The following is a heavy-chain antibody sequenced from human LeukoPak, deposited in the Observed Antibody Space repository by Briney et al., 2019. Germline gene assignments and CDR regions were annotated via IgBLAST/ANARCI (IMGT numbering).Heavy chain of an antibody. CDR2: VDHTGST. V-gene: IGHV4-59*01. D-gene: IGHD6-13*01. CDR3: ARRCIAAAGTCFDY. J-gene: IGHJ4*02. CDR1: DDSITMYY. Sequence: PSETLSLTCSVSDDSITMYYWTWIRQPPGKGLEWIGYVDHTGSTNYNPSLKSRVTISVDTSKNQFSLKLSSVTAADTAVYYCARRCIAAAGTCFDYWGQGTLVTVSS.